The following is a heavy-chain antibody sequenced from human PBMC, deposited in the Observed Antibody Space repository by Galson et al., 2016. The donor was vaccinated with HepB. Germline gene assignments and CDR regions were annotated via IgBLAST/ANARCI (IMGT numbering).Heavy chain of an antibody. CDR3: ARVGGTGGIFDY. Sequence: SLRLSCAASGFTFSTYGMHWVRQAPGKGLEWMAVIWFDGRNEYYADSVKGRFTISRDNSKNTLYLQMNSLRAEDTAVYYCARVGGTGGIFDYWGLGTLVTVSS. CDR1: GFTFSTYG. V-gene: IGHV3-33*01. CDR2: IWFDGRNE. D-gene: IGHD1-26*01. J-gene: IGHJ4*02.